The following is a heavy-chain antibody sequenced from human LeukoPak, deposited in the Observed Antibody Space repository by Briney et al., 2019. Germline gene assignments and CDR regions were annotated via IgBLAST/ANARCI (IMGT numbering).Heavy chain of an antibody. Sequence: PGESLKISCKGSGYNFTNYWIGWVRHMPGKGLEWMGLIYPGDSDTRYGPSFQGQVTISADKSISTAYVQWSSLKASDTAMYYCARSYDSSGYSDSWGQGTLVTVSS. CDR2: IYPGDSDT. J-gene: IGHJ4*02. CDR1: GYNFTNYW. CDR3: ARSYDSSGYSDS. D-gene: IGHD3-22*01. V-gene: IGHV5-51*01.